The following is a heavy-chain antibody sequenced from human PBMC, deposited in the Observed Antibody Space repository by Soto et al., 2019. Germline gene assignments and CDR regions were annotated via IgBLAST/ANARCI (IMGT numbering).Heavy chain of an antibody. CDR1: GGTFSTYA. Sequence: QVQLVQSGAEVKKPGSSVKVSCKASGGTFSTYAITWVRQAPGQGLEWLGGIIPIFGTTDYARKFQGRVTITAAESTSTVFIDLSSLPSEDTAVYYCARGVGAYYFDYWGQGTLVTVSS. CDR3: ARGVGAYYFDY. D-gene: IGHD1-26*01. J-gene: IGHJ4*02. CDR2: IIPIFGTT. V-gene: IGHV1-69*01.